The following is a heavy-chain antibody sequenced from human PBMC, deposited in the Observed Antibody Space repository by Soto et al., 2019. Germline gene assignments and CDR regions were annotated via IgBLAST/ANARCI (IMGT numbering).Heavy chain of an antibody. CDR1: GSSVTNFY. CDR2: VYPSGNT. J-gene: IGHJ5*02. CDR3: VAYTASRNWFDP. V-gene: IGHV4-38-2*01. D-gene: IGHD2-2*02. Sequence: SENLSLTCAVSGSSVTNFYWGWIRQSPGKGLEWIGSVYPSGNTYNKPSLRSRISMSIDTSKNEVSLQVASVTAADTALYYCVAYTASRNWFDPWGQGTLVTVSS.